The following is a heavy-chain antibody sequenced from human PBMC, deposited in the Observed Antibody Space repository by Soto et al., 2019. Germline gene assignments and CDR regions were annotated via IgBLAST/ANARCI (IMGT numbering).Heavy chain of an antibody. Sequence: SETLSLTCSVSGGSISGSYWSWIRQSPGKGLEWLGYVYYTGSTNYSPSLRSRVSISVDTSKNEFSLRLSSVTAADTAVYFCARSVAVPGAHIEYWGQGTQVTRCS. CDR3: ARSVAVPGAHIEY. D-gene: IGHD6-13*01. CDR1: GGSISGSY. CDR2: VYYTGST. J-gene: IGHJ4*02. V-gene: IGHV4-59*01.